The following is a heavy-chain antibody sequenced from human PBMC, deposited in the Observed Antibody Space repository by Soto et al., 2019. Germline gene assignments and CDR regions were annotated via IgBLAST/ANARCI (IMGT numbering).Heavy chain of an antibody. D-gene: IGHD1-7*01. CDR1: GFTFSNYG. Sequence: QVQLVESGGGVVQPGRSLRLSCATSGFTFSNYGMHWVRRGPGKGLEWVAVIRDDGINKYYEDSVKGRFTISRDNSKKTLYLEMNSLRSEDTAVFYCARDLSGTIDYWGQGTLVTVSS. J-gene: IGHJ4*02. V-gene: IGHV3-33*01. CDR3: ARDLSGTIDY. CDR2: IRDDGINK.